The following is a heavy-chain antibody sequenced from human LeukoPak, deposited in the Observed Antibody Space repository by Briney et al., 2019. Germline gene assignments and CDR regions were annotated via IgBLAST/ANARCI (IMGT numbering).Heavy chain of an antibody. CDR3: ARVIGNWNYFSGRGGYYYMDV. D-gene: IGHD1-7*01. CDR2: IYTSGST. CDR1: GGSISSYY. Sequence: SETLSLTCTVSGGSISSYYWSWIRQPAGKGLEWIGRIYTSGSTNYNPSLKSRVTMSVDTSKNQFSLKLSSVTAADTAVYYCARVIGNWNYFSGRGGYYYMDVWGKGTTVTVSS. V-gene: IGHV4-4*07. J-gene: IGHJ6*03.